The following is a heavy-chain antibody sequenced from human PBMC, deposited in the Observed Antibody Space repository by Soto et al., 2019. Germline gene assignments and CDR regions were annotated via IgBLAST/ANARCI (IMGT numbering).Heavy chain of an antibody. Sequence: ASVTFSFKASGYTFTSYGISWVRQAPGQGLEWMGWIIAYNGNTNYAQKLQGRVTMTTDTSTSTAYMELRSLRSDDTAVYYCARDVGSSGYCSGGSCYRGMDYWGQGTLVTVS. CDR2: IIAYNGNT. D-gene: IGHD2-15*01. CDR3: ARDVGSSGYCSGGSCYRGMDY. V-gene: IGHV1-18*01. CDR1: GYTFTSYG. J-gene: IGHJ4*02.